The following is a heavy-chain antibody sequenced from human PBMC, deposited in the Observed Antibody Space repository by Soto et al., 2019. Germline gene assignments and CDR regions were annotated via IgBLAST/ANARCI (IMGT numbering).Heavy chain of an antibody. D-gene: IGHD6-6*01. CDR1: GFTFSSYA. Sequence: GGSLRLSCAASGFTFSSYAVHWVRQAPGKGLEWVAVISYDGSNKYYADSVKGRFTISRDNSKNTLYLQMNSLRAEDTAVYYCAKPYSSSAYYFDYWGQGTLVTVSS. V-gene: IGHV3-30-3*02. J-gene: IGHJ4*02. CDR3: AKPYSSSAYYFDY. CDR2: ISYDGSNK.